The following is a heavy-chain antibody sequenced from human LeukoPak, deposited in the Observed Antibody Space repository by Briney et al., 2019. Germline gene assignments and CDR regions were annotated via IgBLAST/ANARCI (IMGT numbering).Heavy chain of an antibody. Sequence: GGSLRLSCAASGFTVSSNDMSWVRQAPGKGLECISVIYSGGSTDYADSVKGRLTISRDNSKNALYLQMNSLRAEDTAVYYCARVVDHDYGDYYLDYWGQGTLVTVSS. D-gene: IGHD4-17*01. CDR3: ARVVDHDYGDYYLDY. CDR2: IYSGGST. V-gene: IGHV3-53*01. CDR1: GFTVSSND. J-gene: IGHJ4*02.